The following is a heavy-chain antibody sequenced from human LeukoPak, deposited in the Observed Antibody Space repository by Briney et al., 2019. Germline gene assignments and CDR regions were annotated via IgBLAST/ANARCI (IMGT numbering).Heavy chain of an antibody. V-gene: IGHV4-61*01. Sequence: PSETLSLTCTVSGGSVSSGSYYWSWVRQPPGKGLEWIGCIYYTGSTNYNPSLKSRVTISVDTSKNQFSLKLSSMTAADTAIYYCARHYCNGGNCYSFDYWGQGTLVTVSS. D-gene: IGHD2-15*01. J-gene: IGHJ4*02. CDR1: GGSVSSGSYY. CDR2: IYYTGST. CDR3: ARHYCNGGNCYSFDY.